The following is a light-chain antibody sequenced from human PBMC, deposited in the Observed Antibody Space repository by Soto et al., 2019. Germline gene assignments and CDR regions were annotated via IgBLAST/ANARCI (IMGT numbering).Light chain of an antibody. CDR1: QSGSSN. CDR3: QQYSKWPLT. J-gene: IGKJ5*01. Sequence: EIVMTQSPATLSVSPGGRTMLSCRASQSGSSNLAWYQQKPGQAPRLLIYGTYIRATGIPARFSGSGSGTEFTLTISGLQPEDFAVYYCQQYSKWPLTFGHGTRLEIK. CDR2: GTY. V-gene: IGKV3-15*01.